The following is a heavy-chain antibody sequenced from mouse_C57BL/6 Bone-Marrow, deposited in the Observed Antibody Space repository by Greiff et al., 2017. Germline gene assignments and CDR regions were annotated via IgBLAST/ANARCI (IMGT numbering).Heavy chain of an antibody. CDR1: GYTFTSYW. J-gene: IGHJ3*01. D-gene: IGHD2-3*01. CDR3: ARGWLLQFAY. V-gene: IGHV1-64*01. CDR2: IHPTSGST. Sequence: QVQLQQPGAELVKPGASVKLSCKASGYTFTSYWMPWVKQRPGQGLEWIGMIHPTSGSTNYNEKFKSKATLTVDHSSRTAYMQLRSLTSEDSAVYYCARGWLLQFAYWGQGTLVTVSA.